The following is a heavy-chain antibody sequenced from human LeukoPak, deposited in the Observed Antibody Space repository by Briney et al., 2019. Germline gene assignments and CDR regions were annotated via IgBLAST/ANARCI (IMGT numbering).Heavy chain of an antibody. CDR1: GYTFTSYY. D-gene: IGHD1-7*01. Sequence: ASVKVSCKASGYTFTSYYIHWVRQAPGQGLEWMGIIIPSDDSASYAQKFQGRVTMTRDTSTSTVYMELSRLRSEDTAVYYCARDANYAYWGQGTLVTVSS. CDR2: IIPSDDSA. V-gene: IGHV1-46*01. CDR3: ARDANYAY. J-gene: IGHJ4*02.